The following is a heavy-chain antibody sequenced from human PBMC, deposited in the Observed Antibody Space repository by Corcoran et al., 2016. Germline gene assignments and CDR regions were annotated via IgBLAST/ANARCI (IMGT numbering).Heavy chain of an antibody. CDR3: AHHARWPYSSGWYSHFDY. CDR2: IYWNDDK. CDR1: GFSLSTSGVG. D-gene: IGHD6-19*01. V-gene: IGHV2-5*01. Sequence: QITLKESGPTLVKPTQTLTLTCTFSGFSLSTSGVGVGWIRQPPGKALEWLALIYWNDDKRYSPSLKSRLTITKDTSKNKVVLTMTNMDPVDTASDYCAHHARWPYSSGWYSHFDYWGQGTLVTVSS. J-gene: IGHJ4*02.